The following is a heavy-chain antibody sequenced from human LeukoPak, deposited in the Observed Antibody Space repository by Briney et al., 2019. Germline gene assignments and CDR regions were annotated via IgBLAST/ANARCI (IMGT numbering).Heavy chain of an antibody. D-gene: IGHD6-13*01. CDR1: GGSISSSSYY. V-gene: IGHV4-39*01. J-gene: IGHJ4*02. CDR2: INHSGGA. Sequence: SETLSLTCSVSGGSISSSSYYWGWIRQPPGKGLEWIGEINHSGGANYNPSLKSRVTISLDTSKNQFSLKLSSVTAADTAVYYCARHLRIAAAGNFDYWGQGTLVTVSS. CDR3: ARHLRIAAAGNFDY.